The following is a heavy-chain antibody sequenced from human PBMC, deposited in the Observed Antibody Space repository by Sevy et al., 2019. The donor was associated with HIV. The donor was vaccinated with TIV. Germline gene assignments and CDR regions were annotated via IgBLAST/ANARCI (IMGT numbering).Heavy chain of an antibody. CDR3: ARRAYGSSYYLDY. V-gene: IGHV4-39*02. Sequence: SETLSLTCSVSGDSITSSSYYWGWIRQPPGKGLEWIGIIYYRGNTYYTPSLKSRVTIFVDTSKNHFSLKLTSVTAADTAFYYGARRAYGSSYYLDYWGQGTLVTVSS. CDR1: GDSITSSSYY. D-gene: IGHD6-13*01. CDR2: IYYRGNT. J-gene: IGHJ4*02.